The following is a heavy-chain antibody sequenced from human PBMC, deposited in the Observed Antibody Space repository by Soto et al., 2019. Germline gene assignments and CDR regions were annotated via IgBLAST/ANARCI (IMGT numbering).Heavy chain of an antibody. V-gene: IGHV1-69*13. CDR1: GGTFSSYA. D-gene: IGHD2-21*01. CDR2: IIPIFGTA. J-gene: IGHJ3*02. Sequence: SVKVSCKASGGTFSSYAISWVRQAPGQGLEWMGGIIPIFGTANYAQKFQGRVTITADESTSTAYMELSSLRSEDTAVYYCAREGRYCGGDCSVGALDADAFDILGHGIMVSV. CDR3: AREGRYCGGDCSVGALDADAFDI.